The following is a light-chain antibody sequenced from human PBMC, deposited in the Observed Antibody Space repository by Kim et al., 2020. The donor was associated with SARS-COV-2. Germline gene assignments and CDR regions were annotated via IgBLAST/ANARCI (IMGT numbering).Light chain of an antibody. J-gene: IGKJ2*01. CDR2: GSY. CDR3: QQYGTAPYT. Sequence: PGERAPLSRKARRTGCTPVLAGYPQKPGQPPRLVIYGSYKRATDIPEGFSGSASGTDFSHTISRLEPEDFAVYYCQQYGTAPYTFGRGTKLEI. CDR1: RTGCTPV. V-gene: IGKV3-20*01.